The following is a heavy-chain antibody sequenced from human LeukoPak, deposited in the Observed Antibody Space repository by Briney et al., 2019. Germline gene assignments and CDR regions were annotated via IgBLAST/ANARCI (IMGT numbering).Heavy chain of an antibody. J-gene: IGHJ4*02. D-gene: IGHD5-24*01. CDR3: ARDHALATNLFDY. Sequence: GASVKVSCKASGYTFTGYYMHWVRQAPGQGLEWMGRINPNSGGTNYAQKFQGRVTMTRDTSISTAYMELSRLRSDDTAVYYCARDHALATNLFDYWGQGTLVTVSS. CDR1: GYTFTGYY. CDR2: INPNSGGT. V-gene: IGHV1-2*06.